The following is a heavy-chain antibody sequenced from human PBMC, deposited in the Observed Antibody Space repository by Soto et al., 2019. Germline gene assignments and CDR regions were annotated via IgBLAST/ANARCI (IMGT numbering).Heavy chain of an antibody. D-gene: IGHD2-8*02. V-gene: IGHV1-18*01. CDR3: ARDAPGEWLGTGIDP. CDR1: GYTFTSYG. J-gene: IGHJ5*02. Sequence: ASVKVYCKASGYTFTSYGISWVRQAPGQGLEWMGWISAYNGNTNYAQKLQGRVTMTTDTSTSTAYMELRSLRSDDTAVYYCARDAPGEWLGTGIDPWGQGTLVTVSS. CDR2: ISAYNGNT.